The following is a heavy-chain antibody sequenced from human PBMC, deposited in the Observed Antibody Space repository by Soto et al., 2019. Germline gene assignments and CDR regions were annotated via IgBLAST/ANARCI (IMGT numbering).Heavy chain of an antibody. Sequence: QMQLVESGGGVVQPGRSLRLSCAASGFTFSSYAMHWVRQAPGKGLEWVAVISYDGSNKYYADSVKGRFTISRDNSKNTLYLQMNSLRAEDTAVYYCARDIAAASYGMDVWGQGTTVTVSS. J-gene: IGHJ6*02. CDR1: GFTFSSYA. V-gene: IGHV3-30-3*01. CDR2: ISYDGSNK. CDR3: ARDIAAASYGMDV. D-gene: IGHD6-13*01.